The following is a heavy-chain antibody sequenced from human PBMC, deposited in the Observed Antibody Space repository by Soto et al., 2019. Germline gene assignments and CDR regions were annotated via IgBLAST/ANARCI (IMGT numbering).Heavy chain of an antibody. Sequence: GGSLRLSCTVSGFNFGDYALSWVRQAPGKGLEWVGFITSKAYGGTTEYAASVKARFTISRDDSKSIAYLQMNSLKTGDTAVYYCTKDDYYYDSTVYYSWFDPWGQGTPGHRLL. J-gene: IGHJ5*02. CDR1: GFNFGDYA. D-gene: IGHD3-22*01. CDR2: ITSKAYGGTT. V-gene: IGHV3-49*04. CDR3: TKDDYYYDSTVYYSWFDP.